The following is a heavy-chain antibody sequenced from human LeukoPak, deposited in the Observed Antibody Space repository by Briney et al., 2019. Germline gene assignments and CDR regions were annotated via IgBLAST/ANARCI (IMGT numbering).Heavy chain of an antibody. Sequence: PGGSLRLSCAASGFTFEDYAMHWVRQAPGKGLEWVSGISWNSGSIDYADSVKGRFTISRDNAKNSLYLQMNSLRAEDTALYYCAKAPSYSSGWPAECFQHWGQGTLVTVSS. D-gene: IGHD6-19*01. J-gene: IGHJ1*01. V-gene: IGHV3-9*01. CDR3: AKAPSYSSGWPAECFQH. CDR2: ISWNSGSI. CDR1: GFTFEDYA.